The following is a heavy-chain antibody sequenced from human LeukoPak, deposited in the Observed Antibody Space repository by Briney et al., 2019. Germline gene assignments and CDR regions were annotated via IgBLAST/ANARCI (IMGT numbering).Heavy chain of an antibody. CDR2: IYDSGST. D-gene: IGHD3-3*01. V-gene: IGHV4-39*01. Sequence: SETLSLTCTVSDDSISNSSHYWGWIRRPPGKGLEWIGSIYDSGSTYYNPSLKSRVTISVDTSKNQFSLKLSSVTAADTAVYYCARLFGSVVTNWFDPWGQGSQVTVSS. CDR3: ARLFGSVVTNWFDP. J-gene: IGHJ5*02. CDR1: DDSISNSSHY.